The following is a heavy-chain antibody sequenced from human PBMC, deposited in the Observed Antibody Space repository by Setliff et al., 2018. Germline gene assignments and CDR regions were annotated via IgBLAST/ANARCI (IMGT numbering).Heavy chain of an antibody. CDR2: FYHSGST. V-gene: IGHV4-59*08. Sequence: PSETLSLTCNVSGGSISSYYWTWIRQPPGKGLEWIGYFYHSGSTNYNPSLKGRVTMTSDTSRNQLSLKLTSVSAADTAVYYCARSSVVGGYSTTYYFDYMDVWGKGTTVTVSS. CDR3: ARSSVVGGYSTTYYFDYMDV. J-gene: IGHJ6*03. CDR1: GGSISSYY. D-gene: IGHD3-3*01.